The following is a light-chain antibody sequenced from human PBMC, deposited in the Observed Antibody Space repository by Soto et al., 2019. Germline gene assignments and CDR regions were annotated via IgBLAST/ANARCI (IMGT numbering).Light chain of an antibody. CDR2: DAS. J-gene: IGKJ4*01. Sequence: ATHLTQSPSSLSDSVGDGVPIIARAGQGISGVLAWYQQKPGKAPKLLIYDASSLESGVPSRFSGSGSGTDFTLTISSLQPEDFATYYCQQFNSYPLTFGGGTKVEIK. CDR3: QQFNSYPLT. CDR1: QGISGV. V-gene: IGKV1-13*02.